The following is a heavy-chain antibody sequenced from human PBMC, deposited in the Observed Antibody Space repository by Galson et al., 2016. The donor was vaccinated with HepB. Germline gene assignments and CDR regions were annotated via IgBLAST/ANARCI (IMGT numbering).Heavy chain of an antibody. CDR2: ISTDGTNT. CDR3: AKRRRGGNWLQLDE. D-gene: IGHD1-1*01. J-gene: IGHJ4*02. V-gene: IGHV3-30*18. Sequence: SLRLSCAASGFRFSDYAMHWLRQAPGQGLEWVAAISTDGTNTQYSESVEGRFTISRDSSKNTLNLQMNSLRIEDTAVYYCAKRRRGGNWLQLDEWGQGTLVAVSS. CDR1: GFRFSDYA.